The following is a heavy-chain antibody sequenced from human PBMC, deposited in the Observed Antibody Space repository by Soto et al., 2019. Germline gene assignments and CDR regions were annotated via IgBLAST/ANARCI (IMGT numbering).Heavy chain of an antibody. CDR1: GYTFTGYY. V-gene: IGHV1-2*04. Sequence: VASVKVSCKASGYTFTGYYMHWVRQAPGQGLEWMGWINPNSGGTNYAQKFQGWVTMTRDTSISTAYMELSRLRSDDTAVYYCARGYCSGGSCYFWFDPWGQGTLVTVSS. D-gene: IGHD2-15*01. CDR2: INPNSGGT. J-gene: IGHJ5*02. CDR3: ARGYCSGGSCYFWFDP.